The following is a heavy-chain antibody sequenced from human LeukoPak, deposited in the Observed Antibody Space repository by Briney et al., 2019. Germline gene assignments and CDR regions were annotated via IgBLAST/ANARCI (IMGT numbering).Heavy chain of an antibody. V-gene: IGHV4-34*01. CDR2: INHSGSA. CDR3: ARRSSTLDY. J-gene: IGHJ4*02. CDR1: GESFSGYY. D-gene: IGHD2-2*01. Sequence: PSETLSLTCAVYGESFSGYYWSWIRQPPGKGLEWIGEINHSGSANYNPSLKSRVTILVDTSKNQLSLKLSSVTAADTAVYYCARRSSTLDYWGQGTLVTVSS.